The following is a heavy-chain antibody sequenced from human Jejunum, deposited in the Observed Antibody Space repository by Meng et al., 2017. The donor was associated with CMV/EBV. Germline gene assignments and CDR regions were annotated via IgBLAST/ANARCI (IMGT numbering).Heavy chain of an antibody. D-gene: IGHD1-1*01. Sequence: SIGSVKYCWNWIRQTQGKGLEEIGYSYDSGNTYYNPSLKSRVTISVDTSKSQFSLKLSALTAADTAVYYCARTSYTNYNYYAMDVWGQGTTVTVSS. V-gene: IGHV4-30-4*08. CDR2: SYDSGNT. CDR3: ARTSYTNYNYYAMDV. J-gene: IGHJ6*02. CDR1: SIGSVKYC.